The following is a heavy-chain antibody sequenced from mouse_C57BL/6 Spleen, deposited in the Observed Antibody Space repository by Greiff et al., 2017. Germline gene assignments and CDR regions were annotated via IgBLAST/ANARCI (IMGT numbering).Heavy chain of an antibody. D-gene: IGHD1-1*01. CDR2: IYPGDGDT. V-gene: IGHV1-82*01. Sequence: QVQLQQSGPELVKPGASVKISCKASGYAFSSSWMNWVKQRPGKGLEWIGRIYPGDGDTNYNGKFKGKATLTADKSSSTAYMQLSSLTSEDSAVYFCARGETTVRLGVARDFDVWGTGTTVTVSS. CDR3: ARGETTVRLGVARDFDV. J-gene: IGHJ1*03. CDR1: GYAFSSSW.